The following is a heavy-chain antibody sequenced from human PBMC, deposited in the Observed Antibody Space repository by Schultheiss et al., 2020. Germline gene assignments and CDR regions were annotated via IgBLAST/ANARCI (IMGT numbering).Heavy chain of an antibody. V-gene: IGHV4-61*01. Sequence: SETLSLTCTVSGGSVSSGSYYWSWIRQPPGKGLEWIGYIYYSGSTNYNPSLKSRVTISVDKSKNQFSLKLSSVTAADTAVYYCARAAGYDSSGYSYWGQGTLVTVSS. J-gene: IGHJ4*02. CDR3: ARAAGYDSSGYSY. CDR1: GGSVSSGSYY. D-gene: IGHD3-22*01. CDR2: IYYSGST.